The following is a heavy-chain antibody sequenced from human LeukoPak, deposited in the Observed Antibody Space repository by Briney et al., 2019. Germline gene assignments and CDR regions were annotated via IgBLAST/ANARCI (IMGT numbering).Heavy chain of an antibody. CDR1: GFTFSSYA. D-gene: IGHD3-10*01. CDR3: ARDGIHVLLWFGESPTAQRKYNWFDP. CDR2: ISYDGSNK. V-gene: IGHV3-30*04. Sequence: GGSLRLSCAASGFTFSSYAMHWVRQAPGKGLEWVAVISYDGSNKYYADSVKGRFTISRDNSKNTLYLQMNSLRAEDTAVYYCARDGIHVLLWFGESPTAQRKYNWFDPWGQGTLVTVSS. J-gene: IGHJ5*02.